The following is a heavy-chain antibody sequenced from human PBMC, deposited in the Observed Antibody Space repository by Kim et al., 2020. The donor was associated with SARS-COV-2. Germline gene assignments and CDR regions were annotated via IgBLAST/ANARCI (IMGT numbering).Heavy chain of an antibody. D-gene: IGHD3-16*01. CDR1: GGTFSGYA. CDR3: AGAQDYGEYVLGWFDP. Sequence: SVKVSCKASGGTFSGYAINWVRQAPGQGLEWMGGFMPSLRNANYAQKFQGRVTLIADESTSTASMTLSSLSSEDTAVYYCAGAQDYGEYVLGWFDPWGQGTLVTVSP. J-gene: IGHJ5*02. CDR2: FMPSLRNA. V-gene: IGHV1-69*13.